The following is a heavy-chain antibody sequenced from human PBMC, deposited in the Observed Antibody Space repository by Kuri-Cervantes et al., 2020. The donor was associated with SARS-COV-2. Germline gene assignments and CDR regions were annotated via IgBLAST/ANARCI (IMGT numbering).Heavy chain of an antibody. CDR3: ARGWGGYCSSTSCYYYYYGMDV. CDR2: INHSGST. J-gene: IGHJ6*02. CDR1: GGSFSGYY. Sequence: SETLSLTCAVYGGSFSGYYWSWIRQPPGKGLEWFGEINHSGSTNYNPSLKSRVTISVDTSKNQFTLKLSSVTATDTAVYYCARGWGGYCSSTSCYYYYYGMDVWGQGTTVTVSS. V-gene: IGHV4-34*01. D-gene: IGHD2-2*01.